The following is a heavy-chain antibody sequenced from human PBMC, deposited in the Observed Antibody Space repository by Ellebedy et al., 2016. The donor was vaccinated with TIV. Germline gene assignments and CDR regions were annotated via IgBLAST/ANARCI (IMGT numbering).Heavy chain of an antibody. J-gene: IGHJ4*02. D-gene: IGHD6-19*01. CDR1: DFSFDNAW. CDR3: TRGEVAGTFDH. V-gene: IGHV3-15*07. CDR2: IKSKSAGGTT. Sequence: PGGSLRLSCAASDFSFDNAWMDWVRQAPGKGLEWVGSIKSKSAGGTTDYTTPVKGRFTISRDDSKNTLYLQMSSLKTEDTAVYFCTRGEVAGTFDHWGQGTLVTVSS.